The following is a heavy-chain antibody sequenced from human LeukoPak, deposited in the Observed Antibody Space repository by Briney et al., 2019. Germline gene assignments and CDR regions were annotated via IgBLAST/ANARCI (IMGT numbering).Heavy chain of an antibody. CDR1: GHTFTGYY. CDR2: INPNSGGT. D-gene: IGHD2-15*01. J-gene: IGHJ4*02. CDR3: ASLVVVAATRFLH. V-gene: IGHV1-2*02. Sequence: ASVKVSCKASGHTFTGYYMHWVRQAPGQGLEWMGWINPNSGGTNYAQKFQGRVTMTRDTSISTAYMELSRLRSDDTAVYYCASLVVVAATRFLHWGQGTLVTVSS.